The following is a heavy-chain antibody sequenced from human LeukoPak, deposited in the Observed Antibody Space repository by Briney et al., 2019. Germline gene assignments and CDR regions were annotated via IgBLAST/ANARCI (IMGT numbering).Heavy chain of an antibody. Sequence: GGSLRLSCVASGFSFRSSGMHWVRQAPGKGLEWVAFIYYDGTNTYYADSLKGRITISRDNSKNTLYLQLRSLRDEDTAVYHCANGASGSYSPFQYWGQGTLATVSS. CDR3: ANGASGSYSPFQY. D-gene: IGHD3-10*01. V-gene: IGHV3-30*02. CDR1: GFSFRSSG. J-gene: IGHJ4*02. CDR2: IYYDGTNT.